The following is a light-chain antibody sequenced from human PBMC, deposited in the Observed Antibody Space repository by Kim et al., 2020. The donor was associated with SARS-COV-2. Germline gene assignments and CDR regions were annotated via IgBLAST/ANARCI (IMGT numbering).Light chain of an antibody. V-gene: IGLV3-1*01. Sequence: SYELTQPPSVSVSPGQTASITCSGEKLGEKYACWYQQKPGQSPVLVIYQDTKRPSGIPERFSGSNSGNTATLTISGTQAMDEADYYCQTWDSITVVFGG. CDR1: KLGEKY. CDR3: QTWDSITVV. J-gene: IGLJ2*01. CDR2: QDT.